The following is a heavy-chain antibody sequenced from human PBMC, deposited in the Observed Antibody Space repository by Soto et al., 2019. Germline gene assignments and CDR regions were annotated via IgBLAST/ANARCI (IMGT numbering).Heavy chain of an antibody. Sequence: ETLSLTCTVSGGSISSSSYYWGWIRQPPGKGLEWIGSIYYSGSTYYNPSLKSRVTISVDTSKNQFSLKLSSVTAADTAVYYCARQDGRELQLSIDYWGQGTLVTVSS. J-gene: IGHJ4*02. CDR2: IYYSGST. CDR3: ARQDGRELQLSIDY. D-gene: IGHD1-26*01. V-gene: IGHV4-39*01. CDR1: GGSISSSSYY.